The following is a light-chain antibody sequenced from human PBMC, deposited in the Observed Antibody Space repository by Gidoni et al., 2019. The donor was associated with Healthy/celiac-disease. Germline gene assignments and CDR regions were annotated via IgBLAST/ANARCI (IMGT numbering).Light chain of an antibody. CDR3: SSYTSSSTLV. V-gene: IGLV2-14*03. CDR1: SSYVGGYNY. Sequence: QSALPPPASVSGSPGQSITISCTGTSSYVGGYNYVSWYQQHPGKAPKLMIYDVSNRPSGGSNRFSGSKSGNTASLTISGLQAEDEADYYCSSYTSSSTLVFGGGTKLTVL. CDR2: DVS. J-gene: IGLJ2*01.